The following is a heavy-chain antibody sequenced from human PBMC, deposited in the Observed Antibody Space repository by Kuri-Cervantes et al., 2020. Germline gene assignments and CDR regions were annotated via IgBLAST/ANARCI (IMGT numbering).Heavy chain of an antibody. CDR1: GGSISSYY. Sequence: SETLSLTCTVSGGSISSYYWSWIRQPPGKGLEWIGYIYYSGSTNYNPSLKSRVTMSVDTSKNQFSLKLSSVTAADTAVYYCARDNGYFDYWGQGSLVTVSS. V-gene: IGHV4-59*12. CDR3: ARDNGYFDY. CDR2: IYYSGST. J-gene: IGHJ4*02. D-gene: IGHD2-8*01.